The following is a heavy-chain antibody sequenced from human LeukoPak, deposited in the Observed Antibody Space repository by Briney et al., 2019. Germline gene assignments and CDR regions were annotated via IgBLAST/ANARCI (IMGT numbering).Heavy chain of an antibody. CDR2: TISVGSTT. CDR1: GFTFSSHY. J-gene: IGHJ6*03. V-gene: IGHV3-74*01. CDR3: ARGHTGYQYAMDV. D-gene: IGHD2-2*03. Sequence: GGSLRLSCAASGFTFSSHYIHWVRQAPGKGLVWVSRTISVGSTTTYADSVRRRFSMSRDNAKNTLYLQMNSLRGEDTAVYFCARGHTGYQYAMDVWGKGTTVTVSS.